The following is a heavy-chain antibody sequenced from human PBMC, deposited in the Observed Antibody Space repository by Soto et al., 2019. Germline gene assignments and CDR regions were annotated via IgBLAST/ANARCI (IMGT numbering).Heavy chain of an antibody. J-gene: IGHJ4*02. Sequence: SETLSLTCTVSGASISNYYWSWIRQPAGKGLEWIGRIYASGNTNYNPSLKSRVTMSIDTSKNQFSLNLNSVTAADTAVYYCARESRSAAGTVEYWGQGTLVTVSS. CDR2: IYASGNT. CDR3: ARESRSAAGTVEY. V-gene: IGHV4-4*07. D-gene: IGHD6-13*01. CDR1: GASISNYY.